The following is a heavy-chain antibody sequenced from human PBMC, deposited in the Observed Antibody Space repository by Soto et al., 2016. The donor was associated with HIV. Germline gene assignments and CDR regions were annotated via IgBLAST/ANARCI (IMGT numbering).Heavy chain of an antibody. Sequence: EVQLLESGGDFVQPGGSLRLSCAASGFTFKSYAMTWVRQAPGKGLEWVSGISSSDISAYYAVSVKGRFTISRDNSRNTLYLQMNGLRAEDSATYYCAKGIVDVXAWQIFDDWGQGTLVTVSS. CDR3: AKGIVDVXAWQIFDD. CDR1: GFTFKSYA. J-gene: IGHJ4*02. D-gene: IGHD3-22*01. V-gene: IGHV3-23*01. CDR2: ISSSDISA.